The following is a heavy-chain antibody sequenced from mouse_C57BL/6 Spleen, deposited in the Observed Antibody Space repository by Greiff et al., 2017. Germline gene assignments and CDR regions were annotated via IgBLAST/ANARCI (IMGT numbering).Heavy chain of an antibody. D-gene: IGHD1-1*01. CDR1: GYTFTSYW. J-gene: IGHJ4*01. V-gene: IGHV1-69*01. CDR3: ARRFITTVVATGAMDY. CDR2: IDPSDSYT. Sequence: QVQLQQPGAELVMPGASVKLSCKASGYTFTSYWMHWVKQRPGQGLEWIGEIDPSDSYTNYNQKFKGKSTLTVDKSSSTAYMQLSRLTSEDSAVYYCARRFITTVVATGAMDYWGQGTSVTVSS.